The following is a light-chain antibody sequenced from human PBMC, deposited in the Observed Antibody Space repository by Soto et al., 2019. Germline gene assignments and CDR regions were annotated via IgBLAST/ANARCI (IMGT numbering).Light chain of an antibody. J-gene: IGKJ4*01. CDR3: QHRSDWPT. V-gene: IGKV1-27*01. CDR1: QSISTY. CDR2: AAS. Sequence: IQLTQSPSSLSASVGDRVTITCRASQSISTYLNWYQHKPGKVPKLLIYAASTLQSGVPSRFSGSGSGTDFTLTISSLEPEDFAVYYCQHRSDWPTFGGGTKVDIK.